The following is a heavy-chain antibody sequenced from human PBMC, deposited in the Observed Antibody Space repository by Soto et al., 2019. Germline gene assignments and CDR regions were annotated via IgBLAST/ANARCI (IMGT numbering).Heavy chain of an antibody. V-gene: IGHV3-23*01. CDR3: AKQLRQWLVQGVDY. D-gene: IGHD6-19*01. Sequence: PGGSLRLSCAASGFTFSSYAMSWVRQAPGKGLEWVSAISGSGGSTYYADSVKGRFTISRDNSKNTLYLQMNSLRAEDTAVYYCAKQLRQWLVQGVDYWGQGTLVTSPQ. CDR2: ISGSGGST. CDR1: GFTFSSYA. J-gene: IGHJ4*02.